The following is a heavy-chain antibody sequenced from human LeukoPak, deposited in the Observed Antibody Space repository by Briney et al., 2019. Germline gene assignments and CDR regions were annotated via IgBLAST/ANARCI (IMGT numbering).Heavy chain of an antibody. CDR1: GFTFSSYW. Sequence: GGSLRLSCAASGFTFSSYWMSWVRQAPGKGLEWVANIKQDGSEIYYVDSVKGRFTISRDNAKNSLYLQMNSLRAEDTAVYYCARLRFLEWLSLYYFDYWGQGTLVTVSS. CDR2: IKQDGSEI. V-gene: IGHV3-7*01. D-gene: IGHD3-3*01. CDR3: ARLRFLEWLSLYYFDY. J-gene: IGHJ4*02.